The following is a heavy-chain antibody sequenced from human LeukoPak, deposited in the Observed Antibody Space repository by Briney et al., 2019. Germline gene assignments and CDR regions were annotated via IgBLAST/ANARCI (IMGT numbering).Heavy chain of an antibody. CDR1: GFIFSDYW. CDR3: AREESELLRIDY. CDR2: IKQDGSEK. V-gene: IGHV3-7*01. Sequence: GGSLRLSCSASGFIFSDYWMSWVRQAPVKVLEWVANIKQDGSEKYYVDSVKGRFTISRDNAKNSLNLQMNSLRDEDTAVYYCAREESELLRIDYWGQGTLVTVSS. D-gene: IGHD1-26*01. J-gene: IGHJ4*02.